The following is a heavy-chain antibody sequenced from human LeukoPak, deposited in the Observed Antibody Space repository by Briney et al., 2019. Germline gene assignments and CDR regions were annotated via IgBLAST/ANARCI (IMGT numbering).Heavy chain of an antibody. CDR2: IYYSGST. J-gene: IGHJ4*02. D-gene: IGHD3-22*01. Sequence: SETLSLTCTVSGGSVSSSRHYWSWIRQPPGKGLECIGYIYYSGSTNYNPSLKSRVTISVDTSKNQFSLKLSSVTAPDTAVYYCARRTYFYDSSGYYFDYWGQGTLVTVSS. CDR3: ARRTYFYDSSGYYFDY. V-gene: IGHV4-61*01. CDR1: GGSVSSSRHY.